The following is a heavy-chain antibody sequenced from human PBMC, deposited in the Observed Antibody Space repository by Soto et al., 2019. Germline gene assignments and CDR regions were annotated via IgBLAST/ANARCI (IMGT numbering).Heavy chain of an antibody. D-gene: IGHD2-2*03. V-gene: IGHV1-8*01. CDR2: MNPNSGNT. CDR3: ARVPGYCSSTSCYGHDAFDI. CDR1: GYTFASYD. Sequence: ASVKVSCKASGYTFASYDINWVRQVTGQGPEWMGWMNPNSGNTDYAQKFQGRVTMTTDTSTSTAYMELRSLRSDDTAVYYCARVPGYCSSTSCYGHDAFDIWGQGTMVTVSS. J-gene: IGHJ3*02.